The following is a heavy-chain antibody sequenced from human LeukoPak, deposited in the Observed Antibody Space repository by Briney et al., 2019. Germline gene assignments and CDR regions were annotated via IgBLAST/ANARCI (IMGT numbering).Heavy chain of an antibody. CDR3: ARDSVRGVDLDV. V-gene: IGHV4-4*07. CDR1: GGSISSYY. Sequence: SETLSLTRTVSGGSISSYYWSWIRQPAGKGLEWIGRIYISATTNYNPSLKSRVTMSVDTSKNQFSLKLSSVTAADTAVYYCARDSVRGVDLDVWGKGTTVTISS. D-gene: IGHD3-10*01. CDR2: IYISATT. J-gene: IGHJ6*04.